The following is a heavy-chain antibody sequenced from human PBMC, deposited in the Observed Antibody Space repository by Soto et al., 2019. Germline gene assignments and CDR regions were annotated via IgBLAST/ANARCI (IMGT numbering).Heavy chain of an antibody. Sequence: SVKVSCKASGGTFSTFGISWARQAPGQGLEWMGGIIPFFGTARYSQKFEDRITITADESTNTVYMDLRSLTSEDTAIYYCAKSAPMDAGDKYYYDFWGQGALVTVSS. D-gene: IGHD4-17*01. J-gene: IGHJ4*02. CDR1: GGTFSTFG. CDR2: IIPFFGTA. V-gene: IGHV1-69*13. CDR3: AKSAPMDAGDKYYYDF.